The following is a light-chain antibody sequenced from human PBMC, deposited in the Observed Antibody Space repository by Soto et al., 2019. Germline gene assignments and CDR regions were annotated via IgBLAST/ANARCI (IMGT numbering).Light chain of an antibody. CDR1: SSNIGAGYD. CDR3: QSYDISLSVSVI. CDR2: GNS. V-gene: IGLV1-40*01. Sequence: QSVLTQPPSVSGAPGQRVTISCTGSSSNIGAGYDVQWYQQLPGAAPKLLIFGNSNRLSGVPDRFSGSRSGTSASLAITGLQAEDDADYFCQSYDISLSVSVIFGGGTKLTVL. J-gene: IGLJ2*01.